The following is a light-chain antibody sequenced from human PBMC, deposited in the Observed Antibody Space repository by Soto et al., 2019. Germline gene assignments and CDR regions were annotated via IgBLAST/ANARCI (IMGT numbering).Light chain of an antibody. V-gene: IGLV7-43*01. CDR1: TGAVTSGYY. CDR3: LLFHGDGVL. J-gene: IGLJ2*01. Sequence: QAVVTQEPSLTVSPGGTVTLTCASSTGAVTSGYYPNWFQQRPGQPPRALIYSTTYKHPWTPARFSGSLVGGKAALTLSGAQPEDEAEYYCLLFHGDGVLFGRGTKLTVL. CDR2: STT.